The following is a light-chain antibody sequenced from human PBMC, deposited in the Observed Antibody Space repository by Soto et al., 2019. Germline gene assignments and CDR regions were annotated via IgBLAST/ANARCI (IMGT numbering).Light chain of an antibody. V-gene: IGLV2-14*01. CDR2: DVS. CDR3: SSFTSRHTYV. J-gene: IGLJ1*01. Sequence: QSALTQPASVSGSPGQSTTISCTGTSSDIGGYNYVSWYQQLPGEAPKLIIYDVSDRPSGVSTRFSGSKSGNTASLTISGLQAEDEGDYYCSSFTSRHTYVFATGTKVTVL. CDR1: SSDIGGYNY.